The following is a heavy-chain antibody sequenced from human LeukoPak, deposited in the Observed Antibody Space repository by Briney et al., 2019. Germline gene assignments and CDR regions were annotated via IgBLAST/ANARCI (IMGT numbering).Heavy chain of an antibody. D-gene: IGHD6-13*01. CDR1: GFTFSSYW. CDR3: ARAELVPGVYFDY. J-gene: IGHJ4*02. CDR2: IKQDGSEK. V-gene: IGHV3-7*01. Sequence: WGSLRLSCAASGFTFSSYWMSWVRQAPGKGLEWVANIKQDGSEKYYVDSVKGRFTISRDNAKNSLYLQMNSLRAEDTAVYYCARAELVPGVYFDYWGQGTLVTVSS.